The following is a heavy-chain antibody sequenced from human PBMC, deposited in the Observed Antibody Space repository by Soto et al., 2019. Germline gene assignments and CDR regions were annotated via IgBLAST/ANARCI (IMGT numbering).Heavy chain of an antibody. CDR3: ARSIVATKNGGYYFDY. CDR1: GFTFSSYS. Sequence: EVQLVESGGGLVKPGGSLRLSCAASGFTFSSYSMNWVRQAPGKGLEWVSSISSSSSYIYYADSVKGRFTISRDNAKNSLYLQMNSLRAEDTAVYYCARSIVATKNGGYYFDYWGQGTLVTVSS. V-gene: IGHV3-21*01. D-gene: IGHD5-12*01. J-gene: IGHJ4*02. CDR2: ISSSSSYI.